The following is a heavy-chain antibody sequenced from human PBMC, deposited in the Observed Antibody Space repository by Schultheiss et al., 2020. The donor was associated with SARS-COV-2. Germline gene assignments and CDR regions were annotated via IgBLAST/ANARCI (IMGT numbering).Heavy chain of an antibody. J-gene: IGHJ4*02. V-gene: IGHV1-2*02. Sequence: ASVKVSCKASGYTFTGYYMHWVRQAPGQGLEWMGWINPNSGGTNYAQKFQGRVTMTRDTSISTAYMELSRLRSDDTAVYYCARERTITMIVVVYRMFDYWGQGTLVTVSS. CDR1: GYTFTGYY. CDR2: INPNSGGT. CDR3: ARERTITMIVVVYRMFDY. D-gene: IGHD3-22*01.